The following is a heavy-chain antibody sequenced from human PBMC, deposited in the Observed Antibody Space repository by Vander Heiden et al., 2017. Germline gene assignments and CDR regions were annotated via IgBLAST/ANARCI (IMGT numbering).Heavy chain of an antibody. Sequence: QVQLVESGGGVFQPGRSVRLACASSGFTFSSYAMHWVRQAPGKGLEWVAVISYDGSNKYYADSVKGRFTISRDNSKNTLYLQMNSLRAEDTAVYYCARGGWLELKLPPNYWGQGTLVTVSS. CDR3: ARGGWLELKLPPNY. V-gene: IGHV3-30-3*01. J-gene: IGHJ4*02. CDR1: GFTFSSYA. D-gene: IGHD1-7*01. CDR2: ISYDGSNK.